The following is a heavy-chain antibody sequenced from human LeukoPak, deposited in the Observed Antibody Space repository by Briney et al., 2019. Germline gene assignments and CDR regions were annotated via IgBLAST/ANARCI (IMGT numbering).Heavy chain of an antibody. CDR2: ISGSGGRT. D-gene: IGHD6-19*01. CDR3: AREATCSSGQYDAFDI. V-gene: IGHV3-23*01. Sequence: GGSLRLSCAASGFTFNNYAMTWVRQAPGKGLEWVSGISGSGGRTYYADSVKGRFIISRDNSKNMLFLQMNSLRAEDTAVYYCAREATCSSGQYDAFDIWGQGTMVTVSS. CDR1: GFTFNNYA. J-gene: IGHJ3*02.